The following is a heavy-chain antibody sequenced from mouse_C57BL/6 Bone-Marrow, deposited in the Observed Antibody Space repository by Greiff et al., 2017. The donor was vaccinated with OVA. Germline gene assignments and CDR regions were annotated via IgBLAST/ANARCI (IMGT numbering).Heavy chain of an antibody. V-gene: IGHV5-12*01. CDR3: ARHPGDY. CDR1: GFTFSDYY. CDR2: ISNGGGST. Sequence: EVKLEESGGGLVQPGGSLKLSCAASGFTFSDYYMYWVRQTPEKRLEWVAYISNGGGSTYYPDTVKGRFTISRDNAKNPLYLQMSRLKSEDTAMYYCARHPGDYWGQGTTLTVSS. J-gene: IGHJ2*01.